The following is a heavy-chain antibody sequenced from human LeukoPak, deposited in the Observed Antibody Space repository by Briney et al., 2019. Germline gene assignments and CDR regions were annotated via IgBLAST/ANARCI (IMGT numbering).Heavy chain of an antibody. CDR2: IRSKLYGGTT. D-gene: IGHD6-19*01. J-gene: IGHJ4*02. CDR1: GFTFGDYT. CDR3: TRKLRGSSDWCFDY. Sequence: GGSLRLSCTASGFTFGDYTMTWFRQAPGKGLEWVGFIRSKLYGGTTEYAASVKGRFTISRDDSKSIAYLQMNSLKTEDTAVYYCTRKLRGSSDWCFDYWGQGTLVTVSS. V-gene: IGHV3-49*03.